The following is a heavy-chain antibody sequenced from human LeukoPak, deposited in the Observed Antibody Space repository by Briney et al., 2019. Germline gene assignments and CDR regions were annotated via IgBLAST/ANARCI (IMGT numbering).Heavy chain of an antibody. V-gene: IGHV4-39*01. Sequence: SETLSLTCTVSGGSISSSSYYWGWIRQPPGKGLEWIGSIYYSGSTYYNPSLKSRVTISVDTFKNQFSLKLSSVTAADTAVYYCARNRKQLNPFDYWGQGTLVTVSS. CDR3: ARNRKQLNPFDY. D-gene: IGHD6-13*01. J-gene: IGHJ4*02. CDR1: GGSISSSSYY. CDR2: IYYSGST.